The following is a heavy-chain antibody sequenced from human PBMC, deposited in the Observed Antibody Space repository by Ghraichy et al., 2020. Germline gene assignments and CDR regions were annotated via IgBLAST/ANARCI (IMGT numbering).Heavy chain of an antibody. CDR2: LYSGGNT. CDR1: GLTVSSNY. V-gene: IGHV3-53*01. Sequence: GESLNISCAASGLTVSSNYMSWVRQAPGKGLEWVSVLYSGGNTYYAESVKGRFTISRDNSKNTLYLQMNSLRADDTAVYYCVRAVSYGGFDSWGQGTLVTVSS. CDR3: VRAVSYGGFDS. D-gene: IGHD3-16*01. J-gene: IGHJ5*01.